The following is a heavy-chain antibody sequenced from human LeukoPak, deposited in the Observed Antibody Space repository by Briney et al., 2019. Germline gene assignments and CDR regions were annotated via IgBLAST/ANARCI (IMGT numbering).Heavy chain of an antibody. Sequence: GGSLILSCAASGFTCSCYRMKWGRQAPGEGLEWVCSITSSSSYLYHAVSGKGRFTISRYNAKNSLYLQMNSLRADDTAVYYCARAPGYSYGAGIDSWGQGTLVTVSS. J-gene: IGHJ4*02. D-gene: IGHD5-18*01. CDR3: ARAPGYSYGAGIDS. CDR1: GFTCSCYR. CDR2: ITSSSSYL. V-gene: IGHV3-21*01.